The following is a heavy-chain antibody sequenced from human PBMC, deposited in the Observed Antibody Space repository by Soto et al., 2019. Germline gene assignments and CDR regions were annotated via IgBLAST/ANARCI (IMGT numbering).Heavy chain of an antibody. D-gene: IGHD2-8*01. V-gene: IGHV1-2*04. CDR2: INPKSGGT. CDR3: ARGHSTDCSNGVCSFFYNHEMDV. J-gene: IGHJ6*02. Sequence: QVQLVQSGAEVKKPGASVRVSCKASGYSFTDYHIHWVRQAPGQGLEWLGRINPKSGGTSTEQKFQDWVTMTRDRSISTVYMELTRLRSDDTAVYFCARGHSTDCSNGVCSFFYNHEMDVWGQGTTVTVSS. CDR1: GYSFTDYH.